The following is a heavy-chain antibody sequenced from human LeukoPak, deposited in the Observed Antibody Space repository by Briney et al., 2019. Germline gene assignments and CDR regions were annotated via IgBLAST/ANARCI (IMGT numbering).Heavy chain of an antibody. CDR2: ISAYNGNT. J-gene: IGHJ3*02. V-gene: IGHV1-18*01. D-gene: IGHD3-22*01. Sequence: ASVKVSCKTYGYTFTSFGISWVRQAPGGGLEWMGWISAYNGNTNYAQKLQGRVTLTTDTSTNTAYMELRSLRSDDTAVYYCARDFGSSGYDALDIWGQGTMVTVSP. CDR1: GYTFTSFG. CDR3: ARDFGSSGYDALDI.